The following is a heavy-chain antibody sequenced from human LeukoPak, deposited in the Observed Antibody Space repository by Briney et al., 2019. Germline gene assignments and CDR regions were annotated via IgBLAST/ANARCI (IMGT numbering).Heavy chain of an antibody. V-gene: IGHV4-39*01. J-gene: IGHJ3*02. D-gene: IGHD7-27*01. CDR3: ARQFAGAHAFDI. CDR2: IYYSGST. Sequence: SETLSLTCTVSGGSISSSSYYWGWIRQPPGKGLEWIGSIYYSGSTYYNPSLKSRVTISVDTSKNQFSLKLSSVTAADTAVYHCARQFAGAHAFDIWGQGTMVTVSS. CDR1: GGSISSSSYY.